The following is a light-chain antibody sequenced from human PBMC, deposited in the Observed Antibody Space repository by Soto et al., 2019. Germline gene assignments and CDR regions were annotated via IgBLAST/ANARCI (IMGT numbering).Light chain of an antibody. J-gene: IGKJ5*01. V-gene: IGKV1-39*01. Sequence: DIQLTHSQSSLSASVGDRVTIXWRASQSISFYLNWYQQKPGNAPKVLIYAASNLQTGVPSRFSGSGSGTDFTLTINSLQPEDFATYSCQQSYSTPIAFGQGTRLEIK. CDR3: QQSYSTPIA. CDR2: AAS. CDR1: QSISFY.